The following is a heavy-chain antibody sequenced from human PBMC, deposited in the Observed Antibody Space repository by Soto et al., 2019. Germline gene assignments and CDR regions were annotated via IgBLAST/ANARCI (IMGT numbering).Heavy chain of an antibody. CDR2: IYYSGST. V-gene: IGHV4-59*01. CDR1: GGSISSYY. J-gene: IGHJ2*01. D-gene: IGHD1-26*01. Sequence: QVQLQESGPGLVKPSETLSLTCTVSGGSISSYYWSWIRQPPGMGLEWIGYIYYSGSTNYNPSLKSRVTISVDTSKNQFSLKLSSVTAADTAVYYCARAYMRSYSGSHRYWYFDLWGRGTLVTVSS. CDR3: ARAYMRSYSGSHRYWYFDL.